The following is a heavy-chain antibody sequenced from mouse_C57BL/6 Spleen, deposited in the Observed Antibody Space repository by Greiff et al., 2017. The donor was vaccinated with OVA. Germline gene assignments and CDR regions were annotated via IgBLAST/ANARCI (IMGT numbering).Heavy chain of an antibody. CDR3: ARGGSSGGYPYAMDY. CDR2: ISYDGSN. D-gene: IGHD1-1*02. Sequence: EVQLVESGPGLVKPSQSLSLTCSVTGYSITSGYYWNWIRQFPGNKLEWMGYISYDGSNNYNPSFKNRISITRDPAKSQFFLKWNSVTTEATATYYCARGGSSGGYPYAMDYWGQGTSVTVSS. CDR1: GYSITSGYY. V-gene: IGHV3-6*01. J-gene: IGHJ4*01.